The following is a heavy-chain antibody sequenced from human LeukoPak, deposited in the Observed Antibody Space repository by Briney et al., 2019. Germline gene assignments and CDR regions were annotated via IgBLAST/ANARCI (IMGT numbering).Heavy chain of an antibody. D-gene: IGHD5-24*01. Sequence: GGSLRLSCAPSGFTFSNFAISWVRQVPGKGLEWVSAISGSGDTTYYADSVMGRFTISRDSSKNTLFLQMNSLRAEDAAIYYCAKHRSEVAMAALNYWGQGTLVTVSS. J-gene: IGHJ4*02. CDR3: AKHRSEVAMAALNY. CDR1: GFTFSNFA. V-gene: IGHV3-23*01. CDR2: ISGSGDTT.